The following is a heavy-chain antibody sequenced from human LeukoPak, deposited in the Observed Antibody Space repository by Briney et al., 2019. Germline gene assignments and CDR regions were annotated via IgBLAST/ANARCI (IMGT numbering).Heavy chain of an antibody. Sequence: GGSLRLSCAVSGFTFDDYAMHWVRQVPGKGLEWVSGINWNSDSIGYADSVKGRFTTSRDNAKNSLYLQMNSLRAEDTAVYYCARAPSSSNLLVFDYWGQGTLVTVSS. D-gene: IGHD6-13*01. V-gene: IGHV3-9*01. CDR1: GFTFDDYA. CDR3: ARAPSSSNLLVFDY. J-gene: IGHJ4*02. CDR2: INWNSDSI.